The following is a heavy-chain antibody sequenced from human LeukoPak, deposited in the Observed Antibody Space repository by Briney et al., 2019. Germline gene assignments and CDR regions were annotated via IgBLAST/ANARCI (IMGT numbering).Heavy chain of an antibody. CDR2: ITASGRST. J-gene: IGHJ5*02. Sequence: GGSLRLSCAASGFTFRNYPMTWVRQAPGKGLEWVSSITASGRSTYYADLVKGRFAISRDNSKNTLYVEMNSLRAEDTAVYFCAKDPQDILVGSNWFDPWGQGVLVTVCS. D-gene: IGHD2-2*01. V-gene: IGHV3-23*01. CDR1: GFTFRNYP. CDR3: AKDPQDILVGSNWFDP.